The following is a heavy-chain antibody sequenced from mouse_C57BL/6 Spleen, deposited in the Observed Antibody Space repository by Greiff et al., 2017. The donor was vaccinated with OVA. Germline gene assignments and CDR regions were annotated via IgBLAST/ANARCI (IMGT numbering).Heavy chain of an antibody. CDR1: GYTFTDYY. V-gene: IGHV1-19*01. CDR2: INPYNGGT. J-gene: IGHJ4*01. CDR3: ARRGEYYYAMDY. Sequence: EVQLQQSGPVLVKPGASVKMSCKASGYTFTDYYMNWVKQSHGKSLEWIGVINPYNGGTSYNQKFKGKATLTVDKSSSTAYMELNSLTSEDSAVYYCARRGEYYYAMDYWGQGTSVTVSS.